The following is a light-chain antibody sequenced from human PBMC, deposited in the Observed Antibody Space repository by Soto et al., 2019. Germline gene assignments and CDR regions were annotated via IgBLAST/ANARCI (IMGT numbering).Light chain of an antibody. V-gene: IGKV1-39*01. J-gene: IGKJ3*01. CDR1: QSISSY. Sequence: DIQMTQAPSSLSASVGDRVTITCLASQSISSYLNWDQQKPGKASKRLIYAASSLQGGVPPRFSGSGSGTDFTLTISSLHPEDFATYFCQQSYSTPFTFGPGTKVDIK. CDR2: AAS. CDR3: QQSYSTPFT.